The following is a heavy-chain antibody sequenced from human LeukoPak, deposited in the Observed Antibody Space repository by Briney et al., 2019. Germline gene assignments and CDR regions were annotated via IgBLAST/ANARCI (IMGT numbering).Heavy chain of an antibody. CDR1: GFTFSSYG. D-gene: IGHD3-9*01. Sequence: PGGSLRLSCAASGFTFSSYGMHWVRQAPGKGLEWVAFIRYGGSNKHYADSVKGRFTISRDNSKNTLYLQMNSLRAEDTAVYYCAKASTYYDILTGYFDYWGQGALVTVSS. CDR2: IRYGGSNK. V-gene: IGHV3-30*02. J-gene: IGHJ4*02. CDR3: AKASTYYDILTGYFDY.